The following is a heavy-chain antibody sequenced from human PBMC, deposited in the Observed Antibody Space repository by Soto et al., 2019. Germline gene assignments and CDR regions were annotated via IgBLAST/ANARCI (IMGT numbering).Heavy chain of an antibody. CDR1: GGSISSGDYY. Sequence: QVQLQESGPGLVKPSQTLSLTCTVSGGSISSGDYYWSWIRQPPGKGLEWIGYIYYSGSTYYSPCLKSRVTISVDTSKNQFSLRLYSVTAADTAVYYWARVVSYCTNGVCYRHFDYWGQGTLVTVSS. CDR2: IYYSGST. CDR3: ARVVSYCTNGVCYRHFDY. D-gene: IGHD2-8*01. J-gene: IGHJ4*02. V-gene: IGHV4-30-4*01.